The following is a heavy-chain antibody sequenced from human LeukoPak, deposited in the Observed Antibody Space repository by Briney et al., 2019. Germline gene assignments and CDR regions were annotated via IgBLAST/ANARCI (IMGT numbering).Heavy chain of an antibody. D-gene: IGHD2-15*01. CDR1: GGXISSYY. CDR2: IYYSGST. Sequence: SETLSLTCTVSGGXISSYYWNWIRQPPGKGLEWIGYIYYSGSTNYNPSLKSRVTISVDTSKNQFSLKLSSVTAADTAVYYCARQIVVVPAALYWFDPWGQGTLVTVSS. V-gene: IGHV4-59*08. J-gene: IGHJ5*02. CDR3: ARQIVVVPAALYWFDP.